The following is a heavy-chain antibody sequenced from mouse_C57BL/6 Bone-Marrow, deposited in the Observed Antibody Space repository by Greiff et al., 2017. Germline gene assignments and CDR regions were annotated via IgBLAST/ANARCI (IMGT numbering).Heavy chain of an antibody. CDR3: ARSVLFMDY. Sequence: EVQRVESGGGLVKPGGSLKLFCAASGFTFRSYAMSWVRQTPETRLEWVATISDGGSSTYYPDNVKGRFTISRDNAKTNLYLQMSHLKSEDTAMYYCARSVLFMDYWGQGTSVTVSS. CDR1: GFTFRSYA. CDR2: ISDGGSST. V-gene: IGHV5-4*01. J-gene: IGHJ4*01.